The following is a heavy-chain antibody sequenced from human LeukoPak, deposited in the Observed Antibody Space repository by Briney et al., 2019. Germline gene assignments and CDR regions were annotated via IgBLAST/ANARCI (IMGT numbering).Heavy chain of an antibody. CDR2: INSDGSST. V-gene: IGHV3-74*01. J-gene: IGHJ6*02. CDR3: ARDFSYGMDV. Sequence: QPGGSLRLSCAASGFTFSIYRMYWVRQAPGKGLVWVSCINSDGSSTTYADSVKGRFTISRDNAKNTLYLQMNSLRVEDTAVYYCARDFSYGMDVWGQGTTVTVSS. CDR1: GFTFSIYR.